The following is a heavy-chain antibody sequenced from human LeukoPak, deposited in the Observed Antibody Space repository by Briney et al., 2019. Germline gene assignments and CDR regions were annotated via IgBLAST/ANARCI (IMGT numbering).Heavy chain of an antibody. Sequence: GGSLRLSCAASGFTFSSYSMNWVRQAPGKGLEWVSYISSSSSTVYYADSVKGRFTISRDNAKNSLYLQMNSLRAEDTAVYYCATQQQPGAFDIWGQGTMVTVSS. CDR2: ISSSSSTV. D-gene: IGHD6-13*01. V-gene: IGHV3-48*01. CDR1: GFTFSSYS. CDR3: ATQQQPGAFDI. J-gene: IGHJ3*02.